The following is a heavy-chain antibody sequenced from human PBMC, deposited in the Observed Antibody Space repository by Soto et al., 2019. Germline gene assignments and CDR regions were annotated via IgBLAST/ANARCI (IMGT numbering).Heavy chain of an antibody. Sequence: GGSLRLSCVASGFTFENYAMSWVRQAPGKGLEWVSAISGSGGTTYYSDSVKGRFTISRDNSKNTVYLQMNDLRVEDAAEYFCAKDSWAIFGVPAGEYYAMDVWGQGTTVTV. CDR1: GFTFENYA. CDR3: AKDSWAIFGVPAGEYYAMDV. CDR2: ISGSGGTT. V-gene: IGHV3-23*01. J-gene: IGHJ6*02. D-gene: IGHD3-3*01.